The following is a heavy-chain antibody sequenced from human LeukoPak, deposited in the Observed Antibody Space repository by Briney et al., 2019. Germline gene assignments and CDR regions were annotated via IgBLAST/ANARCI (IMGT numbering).Heavy chain of an antibody. Sequence: GGSLRLSCAASGFTFSSYDMHWVRQATGKGLKWVSAIGTAGDTYYPGSVKGRFTISRDNAKNTLYLQMNSLRAEDTAVYYCARGWEGYFDYWGQGTLVTVSS. J-gene: IGHJ4*02. CDR2: IGTAGDT. D-gene: IGHD1-26*01. CDR3: ARGWEGYFDY. CDR1: GFTFSSYD. V-gene: IGHV3-13*01.